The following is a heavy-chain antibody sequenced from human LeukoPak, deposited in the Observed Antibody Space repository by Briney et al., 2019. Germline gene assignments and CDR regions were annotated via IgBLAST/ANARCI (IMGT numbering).Heavy chain of an antibody. CDR3: ARDAASSPKGVDY. CDR2: ISAYNGYT. V-gene: IGHV1-18*04. Sequence: ASVKVSCKASGYTFTNYGFSWVRQAPGQGLEWMGWISAYNGYTHYAQKFHGRVTMTTDTSTTTAYMELSSLRSEDTAVYYCARDAASSPKGVDYWGQGTLVTVSS. D-gene: IGHD6-6*01. J-gene: IGHJ4*02. CDR1: GYTFTNYG.